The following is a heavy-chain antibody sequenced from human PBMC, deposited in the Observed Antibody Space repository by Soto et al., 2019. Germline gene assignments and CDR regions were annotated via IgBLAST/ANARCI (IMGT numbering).Heavy chain of an antibody. J-gene: IGHJ4*02. CDR2: VYWYDAK. CDR1: GFSLSTSGVG. V-gene: IGHV2-5*01. CDR3: APSSSRWGLGY. Sequence: QITLKEAGPTLVKPTQTLTLTCTFSGFSLSTSGVGVVWLRKPPGKALEWLALVYWYDAKRYRPSLKSRLTITQDSYKYQVVLTTNNMDHVDTATYYCAPSSSRWGLGYWGQGALVNVSS. D-gene: IGHD2-21*01.